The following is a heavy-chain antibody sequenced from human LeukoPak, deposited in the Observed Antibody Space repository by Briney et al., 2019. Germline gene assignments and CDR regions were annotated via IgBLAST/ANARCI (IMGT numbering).Heavy chain of an antibody. CDR1: GYTFTSYG. Sequence: ASVKVSCKASGYTFTSYGISWVRQAPGQGLEWMGWISAYNGNTNYAQKLQGRVTMTTDTSTSTAYMELRSLRSDDTAVYYCAREIEHSSSSEQSDFDYWGQGTLVTVSS. CDR2: ISAYNGNT. D-gene: IGHD6-6*01. J-gene: IGHJ4*02. CDR3: AREIEHSSSSEQSDFDY. V-gene: IGHV1-18*01.